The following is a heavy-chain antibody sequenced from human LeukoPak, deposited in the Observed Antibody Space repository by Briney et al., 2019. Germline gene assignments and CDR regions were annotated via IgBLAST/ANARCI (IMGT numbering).Heavy chain of an antibody. Sequence: LETLSLTCTLSGGSLSPYYWSWIRQPPGKGLDWIGYIYYSGSTSYNPSLKSRVTISADKSKNQFSLKLTSVTAADTAVYYCARYAASGVSLEYWGQGTLVTVSS. D-gene: IGHD3-10*01. CDR1: GGSLSPYY. V-gene: IGHV4-59*01. J-gene: IGHJ4*02. CDR2: IYYSGST. CDR3: ARYAASGVSLEY.